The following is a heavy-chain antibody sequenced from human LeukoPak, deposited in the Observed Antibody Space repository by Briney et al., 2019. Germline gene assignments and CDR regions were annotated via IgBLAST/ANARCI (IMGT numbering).Heavy chain of an antibody. J-gene: IGHJ4*02. Sequence: PSETLSLTCAVYGESLNSYYWSWIRQPPGKGLEWIGEIYESGSTGYNPSLKSRVTISMVPSKQRFSLSLTSVTAADTAVYYCARGAWATRLGSWGLGTPVIVSS. V-gene: IGHV4-34*01. CDR1: GESLNSYY. CDR2: IYESGST. D-gene: IGHD2-15*01. CDR3: ARGAWATRLGS.